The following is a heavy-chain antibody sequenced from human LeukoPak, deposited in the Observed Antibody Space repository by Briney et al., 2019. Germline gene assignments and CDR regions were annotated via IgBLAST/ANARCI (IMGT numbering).Heavy chain of an antibody. D-gene: IGHD3-3*01. J-gene: IGHJ4*02. CDR3: ARTGRGYDFWSGYYTH. CDR2: ISAYNGNT. CDR1: GYTFTSYG. V-gene: IGHV1-18*01. Sequence: ASVKVSCKASGYTFTSYGISWVQQAPGQGLEWMGWISAYNGNTNYAQKLQGRVTMTTDTSTSTAYMELRSLRSDDTAVYYCARTGRGYDFWSGYYTHWGQGTLVTVSS.